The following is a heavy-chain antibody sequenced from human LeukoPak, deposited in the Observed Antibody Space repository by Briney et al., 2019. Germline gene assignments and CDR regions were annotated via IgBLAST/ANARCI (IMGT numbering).Heavy chain of an antibody. CDR2: MNPNSGNT. D-gene: IGHD3-22*01. J-gene: IGHJ3*02. V-gene: IGHV1-8*01. CDR1: GYTFTSYD. CDR3: ASAQYDSSGHVVAFDI. Sequence: ASVKVSCKASGYTFTSYDINWVRQATGQGLEWMGWMNPNSGNTGYAQKFQGRVTMTRNTSISTAYMELSSLGSEDTAVYYCASAQYDSSGHVVAFDIWGQGTMVTVSS.